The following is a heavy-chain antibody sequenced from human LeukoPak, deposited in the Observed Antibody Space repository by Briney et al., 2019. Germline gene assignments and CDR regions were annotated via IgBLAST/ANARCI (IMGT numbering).Heavy chain of an antibody. CDR2: ISSEGSNT. Sequence: GGSLRLSCAASGFTFSTYWMHWVRQAPGKGLVWVSRISSEGSNTNYADSVKGRFTISRDNAKNTLYLQMNSLRAEDTAVYYCAKDMLVTTLDYWGQGTLVTVSS. J-gene: IGHJ4*02. V-gene: IGHV3-74*01. CDR3: AKDMLVTTLDY. D-gene: IGHD4-17*01. CDR1: GFTFSTYW.